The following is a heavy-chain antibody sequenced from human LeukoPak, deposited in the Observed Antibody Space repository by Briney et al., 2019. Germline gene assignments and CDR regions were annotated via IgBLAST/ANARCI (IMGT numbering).Heavy chain of an antibody. J-gene: IGHJ4*02. V-gene: IGHV3-43*01. CDR3: ARDLNWAFDY. CDR2: ISWDGGST. D-gene: IGHD7-27*01. CDR1: GFTFDDYT. Sequence: GSLRLSCAASGFTFDDYTMHWVRQAPGKGLEWVSLISWDGGSTYYADSVKGRFTISRDNSKNSLYLQMNSLRDEDTAVYYCARDLNWAFDYWGQGTLVTVSS.